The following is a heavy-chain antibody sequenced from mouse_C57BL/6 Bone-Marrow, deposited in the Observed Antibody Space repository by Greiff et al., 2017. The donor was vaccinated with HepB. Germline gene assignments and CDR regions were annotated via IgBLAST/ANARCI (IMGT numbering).Heavy chain of an antibody. CDR2: IWSGGSP. J-gene: IGHJ2*01. CDR1: GFSLTNYG. D-gene: IGHD2-5*01. CDR3: ARMAYYSNSNYFDN. V-gene: IGHV2-2*01. Sequence: QVQLQQSGPGLVQPSQSLSITCTVSGFSLTNYGVHWVRQSPGKGLEWLGAIWSGGSPDYTAAFIFRLSISKDNSESQVFFKMNSLQADDTAIYYWARMAYYSNSNYFDNWGQGTTLTVSS.